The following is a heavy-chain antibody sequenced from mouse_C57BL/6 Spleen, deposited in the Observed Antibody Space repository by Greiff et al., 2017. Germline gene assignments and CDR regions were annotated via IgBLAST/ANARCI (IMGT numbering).Heavy chain of an antibody. Sequence: VQLQQSGAELVKPGASVKISCKASGYAFSSYWMNWVKQRPGKGLEWIGQLYPGDGDTNYNGKFKGKATLTADTSSSTAYMQLSSLTSEDSAVYFCARSAGRYAMDYWGQGTSVTVSS. V-gene: IGHV1-80*01. J-gene: IGHJ4*01. CDR1: GYAFSSYW. D-gene: IGHD4-1*01. CDR2: LYPGDGDT. CDR3: ARSAGRYAMDY.